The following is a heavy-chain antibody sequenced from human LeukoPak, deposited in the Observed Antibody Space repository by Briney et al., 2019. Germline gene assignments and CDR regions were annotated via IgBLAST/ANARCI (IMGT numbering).Heavy chain of an antibody. CDR3: ARDCGSTSCYDTPDFDY. CDR2: ISGSGGST. D-gene: IGHD2-2*01. CDR1: GFTFSSYA. Sequence: GGSLRLSCAASGFTFSSYAMSWVRQAPGKGLEWVSAISGSGGSTYYADSVKGRFTISRDNSKNTLYLQMNSLRAEDTAVYYCARDCGSTSCYDTPDFDYWGQGTLVTVSS. V-gene: IGHV3-23*01. J-gene: IGHJ4*02.